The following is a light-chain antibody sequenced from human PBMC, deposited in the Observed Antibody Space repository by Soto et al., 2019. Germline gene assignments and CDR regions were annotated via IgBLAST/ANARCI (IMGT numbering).Light chain of an antibody. J-gene: IGKJ4*01. V-gene: IGKV1-12*01. CDR3: QQDYSFPLT. CDR1: QGISTC. CDR2: AAS. Sequence: DIQMTQSPSSVSASVGDRVTITCRASQGISTCLAWYQQKPGKAPKLLIYAASSLRSGVPSRFSGSGSGTDFTFTISSLQAEDFATYYCQQDYSFPLTFGGGTKVEIK.